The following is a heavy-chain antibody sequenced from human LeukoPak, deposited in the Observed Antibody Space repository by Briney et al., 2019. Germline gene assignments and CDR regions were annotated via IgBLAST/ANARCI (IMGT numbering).Heavy chain of an antibody. CDR2: INHSGST. CDR3: ARGPLGYSSGWSPFDY. D-gene: IGHD6-19*01. Sequence: PSETLSLTCTVSGGSISSSSYYWSWIRQPPGKGLEWIGEINHSGSTNYNPSLKSRVTISVDTSKNQFSLKLSSVTAADTAVYYCARGPLGYSSGWSPFDYWGQGTLVTVSS. CDR1: GGSISSSSYY. V-gene: IGHV4-39*07. J-gene: IGHJ4*02.